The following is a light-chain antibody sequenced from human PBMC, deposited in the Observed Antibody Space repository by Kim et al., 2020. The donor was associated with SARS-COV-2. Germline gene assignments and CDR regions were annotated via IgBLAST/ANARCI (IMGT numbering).Light chain of an antibody. CDR2: DVR. V-gene: IGLV2-14*03. J-gene: IGLJ1*01. CDR3: SSCARSTTLLYV. CDR1: RTGVGGFNC. Sequence: SLHISSTATRTGVGGFNCVAWYQQHPGKAPRLMIYDVRSRPAGASARFSGSKSGDTASLTISALHPDDEADYHCSSCARSTTLLYVFGTGTKVTVL.